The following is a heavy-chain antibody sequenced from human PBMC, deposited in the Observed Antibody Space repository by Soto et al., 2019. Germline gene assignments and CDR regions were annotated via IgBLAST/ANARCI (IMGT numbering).Heavy chain of an antibody. Sequence: PGGSLRLSCAASGLTFSSYAMHWVRQAPGKGLELVAVISYDGSNKYYADSVKGRFTISRDNSKNTLYLQMNSLRPEDTAVYYCATEHMPATGTTPHIWGVGTLVIVSS. CDR2: ISYDGSNK. V-gene: IGHV3-30-3*01. CDR1: GLTFSSYA. CDR3: ATEHMPATGTTPHI. D-gene: IGHD1-7*01. J-gene: IGHJ4*02.